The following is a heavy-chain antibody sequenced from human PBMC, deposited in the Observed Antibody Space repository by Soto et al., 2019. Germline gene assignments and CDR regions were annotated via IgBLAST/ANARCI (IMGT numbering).Heavy chain of an antibody. CDR2: MNPSGGVT. CDR3: ASSEAVPTTTYYYWYIDV. Sequence: QVQLVQSGAEVKKPGASVRISCKASGYTFTDYYLHWVRQAPGQGLEWMGIMNPSGGVTSYAQKFQGRVAVTRATSTSTVYMQLSSLRSEDTAVYYCASSEAVPTTTYYYWYIDVWGKGTTVTVSS. CDR1: GYTFTDYY. V-gene: IGHV1-46*03. J-gene: IGHJ6*03. D-gene: IGHD2-2*01.